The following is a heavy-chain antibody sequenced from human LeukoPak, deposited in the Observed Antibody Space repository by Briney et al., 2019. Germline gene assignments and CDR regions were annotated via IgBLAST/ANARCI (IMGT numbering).Heavy chain of an antibody. CDR2: INPDSGDT. CDR3: ARDWLLRYSQGGFDN. CDR1: GYTFTGYY. V-gene: IGHV1-2*02. J-gene: IGHJ4*02. Sequence: ASVKVSCKASGYTFTGYYIHWVRQAPGQGPEWMGWINPDSGDTNYAQKFQGRVTMTRDTSISTAYMELSRLRYDDTAVYYCARDWLLRYSQGGFDNWGQGSLVTVSS. D-gene: IGHD3-9*01.